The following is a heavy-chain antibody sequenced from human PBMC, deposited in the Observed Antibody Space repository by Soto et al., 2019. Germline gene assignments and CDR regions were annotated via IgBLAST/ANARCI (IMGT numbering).Heavy chain of an antibody. V-gene: IGHV3-30-3*01. J-gene: IGHJ4*02. CDR3: VRDLASRSDF. CDR1: GFPFSSSP. CDR2: IAYDGSND. Sequence: QVQLVESGGGVVQPGRSLRLSCTASGFPFSSSPMHWVRQAPGKGLAWVAVIAYDGSNDYYAASVKGRFTISRDNSNDRLYLQMSSLRDDDTAVYYCVRDLASRSDFWGQGTLVTVSS. D-gene: IGHD2-2*01.